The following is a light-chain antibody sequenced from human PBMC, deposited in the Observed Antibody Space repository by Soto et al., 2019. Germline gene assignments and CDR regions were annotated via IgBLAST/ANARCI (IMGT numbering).Light chain of an antibody. CDR2: LNSDGSH. Sequence: QPVLTQSPSASASLGASVKLTCTLTSGHSNYAIAWHQQQPAKGPRYLMKLNSDGSHSKGDGIPDRFSGSSSGAERYLTISSLQSEDEADYYCQTWGTGIVVFGGGTQLTVL. V-gene: IGLV4-69*01. J-gene: IGLJ2*01. CDR1: SGHSNYA. CDR3: QTWGTGIVV.